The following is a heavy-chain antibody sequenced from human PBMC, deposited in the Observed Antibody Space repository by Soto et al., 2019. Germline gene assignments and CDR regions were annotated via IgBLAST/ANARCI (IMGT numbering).Heavy chain of an antibody. CDR1: GYTFTSYG. CDR2: ISAYNGNT. CDR3: ARDHYDSSGYYDYYFDY. Sequence: ASVKVSCKASGYTFTSYGISWVRQAPGQGLEWMGWISAYNGNTNYAQKLQGRVTMTTDTSTSTAYMELRGLRSDDTAVYYCARDHYDSSGYYDYYFDYWGQGTLVTVSS. D-gene: IGHD3-22*01. V-gene: IGHV1-18*01. J-gene: IGHJ4*02.